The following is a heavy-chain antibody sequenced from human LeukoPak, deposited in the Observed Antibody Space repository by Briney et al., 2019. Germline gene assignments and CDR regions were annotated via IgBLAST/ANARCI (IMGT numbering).Heavy chain of an antibody. CDR1: GFTFSSYA. CDR2: ISGSGDYT. J-gene: IGHJ5*01. V-gene: IGHV3-23*01. CDR3: AKEIGPLDS. Sequence: GGSLRLSCAASGFTFSSYAMTWVRQAPGKGLEWVSTISGSGDYTYYADSVKGRFTISRDNSKNTLYLQMNSLSAEDTAVYYWAKEIGPLDSWGRGTLVTVSS.